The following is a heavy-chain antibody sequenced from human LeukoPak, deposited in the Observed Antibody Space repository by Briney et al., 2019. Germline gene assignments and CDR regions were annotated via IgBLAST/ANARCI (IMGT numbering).Heavy chain of an antibody. V-gene: IGHV1-3*01. CDR1: GYTFTSYA. D-gene: IGHD3-22*01. J-gene: IGHJ3*02. CDR2: INAGNGNT. Sequence: ASVKVSCTASGYTFTSYAMHWARQAPGQRLEWMGWINAGNGNTKYSQKFQGRVTITRDTSASTAYMELSSLRSEDTAVYYCARDRHYYDSSGYYVDAFDIWGQGTMVTVSS. CDR3: ARDRHYYDSSGYYVDAFDI.